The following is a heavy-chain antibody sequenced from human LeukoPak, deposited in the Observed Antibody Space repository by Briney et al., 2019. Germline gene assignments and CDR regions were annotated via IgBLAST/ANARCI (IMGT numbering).Heavy chain of an antibody. V-gene: IGHV1-18*01. CDR2: ISAYNGNT. CDR1: GYTFTSYG. Sequence: ASVKVSCKASGYTFTSYGISWVRQAPGQGLEWMGWISAYNGNTNYAQKLQGRVTMTTDTSTSTAYMELRSLRSDDTAVYYCARDAEPHPFTYSYDLNWFDPWGQGTLVTVSS. CDR3: ARDAEPHPFTYSYDLNWFDP. D-gene: IGHD5-18*01. J-gene: IGHJ5*02.